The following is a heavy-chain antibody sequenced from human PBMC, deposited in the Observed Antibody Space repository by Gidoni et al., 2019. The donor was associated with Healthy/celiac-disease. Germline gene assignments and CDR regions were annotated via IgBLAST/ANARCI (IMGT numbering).Heavy chain of an antibody. CDR3: ARRSIVVVPAAKKYYYYGMDV. D-gene: IGHD2-2*01. CDR1: GCTFSSYS. CDR2: IIPIFGTA. Sequence: QVQLVQSGAEVKKPGSSVKVSCKASGCTFSSYSISWWRQAPGQVLEWMGGIIPIFGTANYAQKFQGRVTITADESTSTAYMELSSLRSEDTAVYYCARRSIVVVPAAKKYYYYGMDVWGQGTTVTVSS. V-gene: IGHV1-69*01. J-gene: IGHJ6*02.